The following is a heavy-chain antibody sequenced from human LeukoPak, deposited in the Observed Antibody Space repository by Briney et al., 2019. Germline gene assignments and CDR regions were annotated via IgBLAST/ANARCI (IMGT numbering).Heavy chain of an antibody. V-gene: IGHV1-69-2*01. CDR1: GYTFTDYY. CDR3: ATGYSIVGATDAFDI. D-gene: IGHD1-26*01. J-gene: IGHJ3*02. Sequence: ASVKVSCKVSGYTFTDYYMHWVQQAPGKGLEWMGLVDPEDGETIYAEKFQGRVTITADTSTDTAYMELSSLRSEDTAVYYCATGYSIVGATDAFDIWGQGTMVTVSS. CDR2: VDPEDGET.